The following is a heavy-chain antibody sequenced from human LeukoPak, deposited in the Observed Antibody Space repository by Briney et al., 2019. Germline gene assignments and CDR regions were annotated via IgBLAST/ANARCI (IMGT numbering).Heavy chain of an antibody. CDR1: GFTFSDAW. J-gene: IGHJ4*02. V-gene: IGHV3-15*05. CDR2: SIDWWWDN. CDR3: TWMNTVTTPGF. Sequence: GGSLRLSCTTSGFTFSDAWMSWVRQAPGKGLEWVGRSIDWWWDNRLRSSVQGRFTISRDDSKNTLYLQMNSLITEDTAVYYCTWMNTVTTPGFWGQGTLVTVSS. D-gene: IGHD4-17*01.